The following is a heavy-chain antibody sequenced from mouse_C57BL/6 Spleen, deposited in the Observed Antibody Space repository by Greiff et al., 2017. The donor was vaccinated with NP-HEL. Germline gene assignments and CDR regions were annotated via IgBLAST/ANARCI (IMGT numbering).Heavy chain of an antibody. Sequence: EVQLQQSGPELVKPGASVKMSCKASGYTFTDYNMPWVQQSHGKSLEWIGYINPINGGTSYNQKFKGKATFTVNKSSSKAYMELRSLTSEDSAVYYCARGYYDYDGYYFDYWGQGTTLTVSS. CDR1: GYTFTDYN. CDR3: ARGYYDYDGYYFDY. CDR2: INPINGGT. D-gene: IGHD2-4*01. V-gene: IGHV1-22*01. J-gene: IGHJ2*01.